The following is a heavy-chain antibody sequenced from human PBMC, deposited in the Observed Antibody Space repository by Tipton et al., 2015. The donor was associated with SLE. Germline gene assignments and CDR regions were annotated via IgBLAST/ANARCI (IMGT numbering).Heavy chain of an antibody. J-gene: IGHJ3*01. CDR1: GGSISSGSYY. CDR2: IYTSGST. V-gene: IGHV4-61*09. Sequence: TLSLTCTVSGGSISSGSYYWSWIRQPAGKGLEWIGYIYTSGSTNYNPSLKSRVTISVDTSKNQFSLKLSSVTAADTAVYYCAQTDYSSGWNHGGFDFWGQGKMVTVSS. D-gene: IGHD6-19*01. CDR3: AQTDYSSGWNHGGFDF.